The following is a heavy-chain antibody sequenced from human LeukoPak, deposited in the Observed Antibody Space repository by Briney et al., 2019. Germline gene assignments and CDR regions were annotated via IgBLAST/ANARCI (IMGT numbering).Heavy chain of an antibody. CDR3: ARVHCSSTSCYRGHFDY. Sequence: GGSLRLSCAASGFTFSDYYMSWIRQAPGKGLEWVSYISSSGSTIYYADSVKGRLTISRDNAKNSLYLQMNSLRAEDTAVYYCARVHCSSTSCYRGHFDYWGQGTLVTVSS. D-gene: IGHD2-2*02. V-gene: IGHV3-11*01. J-gene: IGHJ4*02. CDR1: GFTFSDYY. CDR2: ISSSGSTI.